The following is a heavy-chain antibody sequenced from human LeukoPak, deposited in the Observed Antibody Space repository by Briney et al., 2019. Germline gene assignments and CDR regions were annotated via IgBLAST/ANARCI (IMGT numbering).Heavy chain of an antibody. Sequence: ASVKVSCKASGGTFSSYAISWVRQAPGQGLEWMGGIIPIFGTANYAQKSQGRVTITADESTSTAYMELSSLRSEDPAVYYCARGRPAESRPNWFDPWGQGTLVTVSS. CDR1: GGTFSSYA. J-gene: IGHJ5*02. D-gene: IGHD2-2*01. V-gene: IGHV1-69*13. CDR3: ARGRPAESRPNWFDP. CDR2: IIPIFGTA.